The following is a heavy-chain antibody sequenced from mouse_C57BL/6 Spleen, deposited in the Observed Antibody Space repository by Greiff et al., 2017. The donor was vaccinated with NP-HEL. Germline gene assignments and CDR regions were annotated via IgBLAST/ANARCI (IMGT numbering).Heavy chain of an antibody. V-gene: IGHV3-8*01. J-gene: IGHJ4*01. D-gene: IGHD1-1*01. CDR2: ISYSGST. Sequence: EVKLQESGPGLAKPSQTLSLTCSVTGYSITSDYWNWIRKFPGNKLEYMGYISYSGSTYYNPSLKSRIPITRDTSKNQYYLQLNSVTTEDTATYYCARYRGYYYGSSYPHYAMDYWGQGTSVTVSS. CDR1: GYSITSDY. CDR3: ARYRGYYYGSSYPHYAMDY.